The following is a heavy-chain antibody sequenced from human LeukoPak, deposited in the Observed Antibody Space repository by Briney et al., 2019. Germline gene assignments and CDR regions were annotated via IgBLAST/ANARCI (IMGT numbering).Heavy chain of an antibody. J-gene: IGHJ3*02. CDR1: GFTFSRYA. D-gene: IGHD6-19*01. V-gene: IGHV3-23*01. CDR2: ISRSGGST. Sequence: PGGSLTLSCAGSGFTFSRYAMNWVRQAPGKGLEWVSAISRSGGSTYYADSVKGRSTISRDNAKNSLYLQMNSLRAEDTAVYSCARMISGGSYDAFDIWGQGTMVTVSS. CDR3: ARMISGGSYDAFDI.